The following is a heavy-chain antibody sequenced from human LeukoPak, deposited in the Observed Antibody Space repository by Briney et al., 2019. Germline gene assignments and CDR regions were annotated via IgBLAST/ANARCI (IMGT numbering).Heavy chain of an antibody. J-gene: IGHJ6*03. CDR3: ARKALYYYYMDV. CDR2: IYTSGST. Sequence: PSETLSLTCTVSGGSISSYYWSWIRQPPGKGLEWTGYIYTSGSTNYNPSLKSRVTISVDTSKNQFSLKLSSVTAADTAVYYCARKALYYYYMDVWGKGTTVTVSS. CDR1: GGSISSYY. V-gene: IGHV4-4*09.